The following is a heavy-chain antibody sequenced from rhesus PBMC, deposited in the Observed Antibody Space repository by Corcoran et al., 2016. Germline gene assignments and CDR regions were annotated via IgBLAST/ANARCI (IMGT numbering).Heavy chain of an antibody. J-gene: IGHJ6*01. CDR2: ISFDESKK. V-gene: IGHV3-54*02. CDR1: VFTFSTYG. Sequence: EVQLVESGGGLVQPGGSLRLSCEASVFTFSTYGIHWVRQAPGKGLEWVAVISFDESKKYYADSMKDRFTISRDNSKNMVYRQMNNLKLEDTAVYYCVRGFYGLDSWGQGVVVTVS. CDR3: VRGFYGLDS.